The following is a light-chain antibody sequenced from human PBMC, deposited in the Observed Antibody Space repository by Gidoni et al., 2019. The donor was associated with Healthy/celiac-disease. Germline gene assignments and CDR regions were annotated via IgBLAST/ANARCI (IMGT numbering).Light chain of an antibody. Sequence: EIVLTQSPGTLSLSPGERDTLSCRASQSVRSSYLAWYQQKPGQSPRLLIYGASSRAPGIPDRFSGSGSGTDFTLTISRLEPEDFAVYYCQQYGSSPSMYTFGQGTKLEIK. J-gene: IGKJ2*01. CDR1: QSVRSSY. CDR3: QQYGSSPSMYT. CDR2: GAS. V-gene: IGKV3-20*01.